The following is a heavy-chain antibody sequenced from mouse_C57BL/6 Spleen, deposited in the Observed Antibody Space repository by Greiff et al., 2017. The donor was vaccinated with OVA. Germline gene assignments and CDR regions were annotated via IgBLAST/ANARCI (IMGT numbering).Heavy chain of an antibody. CDR2: IWRGGST. D-gene: IGHD1-1*01. Sequence: VKLVESGPGLVQPSQSLSITCTVSGFSLTSYGVHWVRQSPGKGLEWLGVIWRGGSTDYNAAFISRLSISKDNSKSQVFFKMNSLQADDTAIYYCASPYYYGSSSWFAYWGQGTLVTVSA. J-gene: IGHJ3*01. V-gene: IGHV2-2*01. CDR3: ASPYYYGSSSWFAY. CDR1: GFSLTSYG.